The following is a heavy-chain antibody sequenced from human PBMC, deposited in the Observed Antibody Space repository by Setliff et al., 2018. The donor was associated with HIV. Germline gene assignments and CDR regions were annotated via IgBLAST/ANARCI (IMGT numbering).Heavy chain of an antibody. CDR2: INPSGST. D-gene: IGHD5-18*01. CDR3: AREAYSYGYVLPATRFGYYFDS. CDR1: GYTFTSYY. V-gene: IGHV1-46*01. Sequence: ASVKVSCKASGYTFTSYYMHWVRQAPGQGLEWMGIINPSGSTSYAQKFQGRVTISADRSTSTAYMELSSLRSEDTALYYCAREAYSYGYVLPATRFGYYFDSWGQGTLVTVSS. J-gene: IGHJ4*02.